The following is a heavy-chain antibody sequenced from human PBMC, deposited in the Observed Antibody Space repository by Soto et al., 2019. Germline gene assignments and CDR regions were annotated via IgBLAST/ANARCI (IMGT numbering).Heavy chain of an antibody. D-gene: IGHD6-13*01. J-gene: IGHJ5*02. CDR1: GYTFTRYN. CDR3: ARERGGRSSYRFDP. V-gene: IGHV1-8*01. Sequence: QVQLVQSGAEVEMPGASVKVSCKAFGYTFTRYNINWLRQATGQGLEWMGWMNPNSGNTGYAQKFQGRVTMTRNTSISTAYMELSSLRSEDTAVYYCARERGGRSSYRFDPWGQGTLVTVSS. CDR2: MNPNSGNT.